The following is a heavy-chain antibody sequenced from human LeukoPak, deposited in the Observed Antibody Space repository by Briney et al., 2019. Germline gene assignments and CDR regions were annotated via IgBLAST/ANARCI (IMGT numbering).Heavy chain of an antibody. V-gene: IGHV3-11*03. D-gene: IGHD3-16*01. CDR2: TSPSTDYR. CDR3: ARKCVNTRGEVGMDV. J-gene: IGHJ6*02. CDR1: GFTFGDYY. Sequence: GGSLRLSCAASGFTFGDYYMSWIRQAPGKALEWVAYTSPSTDYRSYAPSVRGRFTISRDNAKNSLSLEMNSLRAEDTAVYYCARKCVNTRGEVGMDVWGQGTTVTVSS.